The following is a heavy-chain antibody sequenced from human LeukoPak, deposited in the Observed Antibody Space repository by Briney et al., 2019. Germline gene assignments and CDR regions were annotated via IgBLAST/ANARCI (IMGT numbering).Heavy chain of an antibody. CDR2: IYTSGTT. D-gene: IGHD3-22*01. CDR1: GGSFSTYY. CDR3: AREQVGYYDSSGYYCYFDY. J-gene: IGHJ4*02. Sequence: SETLSLTCTVSGGSFSTYYWSWIRQPAGKGLEWIGHIYTSGTTNYNPSLKSRVTMSIDTSKNQFSLKMSSVTAADTAVYYCAREQVGYYDSSGYYCYFDYWGQGTLVTVSS. V-gene: IGHV4-4*07.